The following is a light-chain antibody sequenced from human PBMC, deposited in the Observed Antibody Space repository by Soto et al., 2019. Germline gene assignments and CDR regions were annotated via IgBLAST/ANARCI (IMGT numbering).Light chain of an antibody. Sequence: EIVLTQSPGTLSLSPGERATLSCRASQSVSSSYLAWYQQKPGQAPRFLIYSASSRATGIPDRFSGSGSGTDFTLTINRLEPEDFAVYYCQWSGGSVSFGGGTKVDIK. CDR3: QWSGGSVS. CDR1: QSVSSSY. CDR2: SAS. V-gene: IGKV3-20*01. J-gene: IGKJ4*01.